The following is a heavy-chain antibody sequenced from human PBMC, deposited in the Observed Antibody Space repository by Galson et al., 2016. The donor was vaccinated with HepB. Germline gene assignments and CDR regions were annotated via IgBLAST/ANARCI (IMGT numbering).Heavy chain of an antibody. J-gene: IGHJ6*02. Sequence: LTCTVSGGSISSGYYYWSWIRQLPGKGLEWIGYISYSGSTDYNPSLQSRVTISADTSKNQLSLMLSSVTAADTAVYFCARDHCTGGVCYSSPWYYGMDVWGQGTTVTVSS. V-gene: IGHV4-31*03. CDR2: ISYSGST. D-gene: IGHD2-8*02. CDR3: ARDHCTGGVCYSSPWYYGMDV. CDR1: GGSISSGYYY.